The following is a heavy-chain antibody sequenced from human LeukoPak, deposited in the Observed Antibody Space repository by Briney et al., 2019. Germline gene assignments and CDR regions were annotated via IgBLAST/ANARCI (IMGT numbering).Heavy chain of an antibody. J-gene: IGHJ4*02. D-gene: IGHD2-8*01. V-gene: IGHV3-23*01. Sequence: GGSLRLSCTTSGFAFSNYAMNWVRQAPGKGPEWVSGISGFNTYYADSVKGRFTIFRDNSKNVLYLQMDRLRAEDTAVYSCAKVFCTSPRSLFYFASWGQETLVTASS. CDR3: AKVFCTSPRSLFYFAS. CDR1: GFAFSNYA. CDR2: ISGFNT.